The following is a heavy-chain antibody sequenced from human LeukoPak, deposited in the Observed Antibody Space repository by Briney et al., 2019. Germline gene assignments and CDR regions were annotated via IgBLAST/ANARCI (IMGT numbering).Heavy chain of an antibody. CDR3: ARDPGYSSSSFIIYYYGM. CDR1: GFTFSSYS. V-gene: IGHV3-21*01. CDR2: ISSSSSYI. Sequence: GGSLRLSCAASGFTFSSYSMNWVRQAPGKGLEWVSSISSSSSYIYYAHTVKGRFTMSRDNAKNSLYLQMNSLRAEDTAVYYCARDPGYSSSSFIIYYYGM. D-gene: IGHD6-13*01. J-gene: IGHJ6*01.